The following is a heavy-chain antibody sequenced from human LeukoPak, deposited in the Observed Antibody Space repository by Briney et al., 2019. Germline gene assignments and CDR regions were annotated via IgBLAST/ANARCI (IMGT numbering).Heavy chain of an antibody. D-gene: IGHD2-2*01. Sequence: SQTLSLTCTVSGGSISSGSYYWSWIRQPAGKGLEWIGRIYTSGSTNYNPSLKSRVTISVDTSKNQFSLKLSSVTAADTAVYYCARGVWCSTISCYYHDYWGQGTLVTVSS. V-gene: IGHV4-61*02. CDR1: GGSISSGSYY. CDR2: IYTSGST. J-gene: IGHJ4*02. CDR3: ARGVWCSTISCYYHDY.